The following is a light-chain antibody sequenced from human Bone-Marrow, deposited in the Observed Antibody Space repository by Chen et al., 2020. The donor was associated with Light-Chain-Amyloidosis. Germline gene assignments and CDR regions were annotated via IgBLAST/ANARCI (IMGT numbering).Light chain of an antibody. CDR2: VAS. CDR1: QSISTY. Sequence: DIQMTQSPSSLSASVGDRVTITGRASQSISTYLNWYQQKPGQAPKLLIYVASSLQTGVPSRFSGSGSGTDFTLTIIGLPPEDFAPFYCQQFYLSPDTFGQGTKLEI. J-gene: IGKJ2*01. V-gene: IGKV1-39*01. CDR3: QQFYLSPDT.